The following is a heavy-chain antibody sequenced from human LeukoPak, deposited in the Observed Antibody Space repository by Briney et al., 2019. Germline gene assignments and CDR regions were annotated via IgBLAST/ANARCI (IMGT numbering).Heavy chain of an antibody. CDR3: MTGGHYSGS. CDR1: GFTVSSNY. J-gene: IGHJ5*02. D-gene: IGHD3-3*01. CDR2: ISSSSSTI. Sequence: GGSLRLSCAASGFTVSSNYMSWVRQAPGKGLEWVSYISSSSSTIYYADSVKGRFTITRDNAKNSLYLQMNSLRAEDMAVYYCMTGGHYSGSWGQGSLVTVSS. V-gene: IGHV3-48*01.